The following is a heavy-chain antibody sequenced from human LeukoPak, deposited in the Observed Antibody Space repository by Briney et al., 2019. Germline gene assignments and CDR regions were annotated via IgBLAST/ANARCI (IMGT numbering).Heavy chain of an antibody. V-gene: IGHV3-23*01. Sequence: GGSLRLSCVASGFTFSSHGMNWVRQAPGKGLEWVSGIIPSGHTTYYADSVRGRFTISRDNSRNTVYLQMNSLRAEDTAVYYCAKDDRWLQFCCWGQGTLVTVSA. CDR3: AKDDRWLQFCC. J-gene: IGHJ4*02. CDR1: GFTFSSHG. CDR2: IIPSGHTT. D-gene: IGHD5-24*01.